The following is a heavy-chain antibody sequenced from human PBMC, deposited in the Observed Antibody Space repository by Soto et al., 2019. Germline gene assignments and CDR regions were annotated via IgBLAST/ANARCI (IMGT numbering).Heavy chain of an antibody. CDR1: GGSFSGYY. J-gene: IGHJ6*03. CDR3: ARGRKKTIVVPAARTEDYYYYMDV. D-gene: IGHD2-2*01. Sequence: PSETLSLTCAVYGGSFSGYYWSWIRQPPGKGLEWIGEINHSGSTNYNPSLKSRVTISVDTSKNQFSLKLSSVTAADTAVYYCARGRKKTIVVPAARTEDYYYYMDVWGKGTTVTVSS. CDR2: INHSGST. V-gene: IGHV4-34*01.